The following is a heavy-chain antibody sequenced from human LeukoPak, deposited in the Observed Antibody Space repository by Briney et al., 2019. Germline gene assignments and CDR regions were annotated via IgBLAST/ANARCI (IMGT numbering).Heavy chain of an antibody. CDR1: GFTFSSYA. V-gene: IGHV3-23*01. J-gene: IGHJ6*03. D-gene: IGHD6-6*01. CDR3: AKAYSSSFHQYYMDV. CDR2: IRDSGGGT. Sequence: PGGSLRLSCAASGFTFSSYAMSWVRQAPGKGLEWVSAIRDSGGGTYYADSVKGRFTISRDNSKNTLYLQMNSLRAEDTAIYYCAKAYSSSFHQYYMDVWGKGTTVTVSS.